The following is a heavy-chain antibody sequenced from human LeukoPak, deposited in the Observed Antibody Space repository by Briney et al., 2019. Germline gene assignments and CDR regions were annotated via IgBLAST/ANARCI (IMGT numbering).Heavy chain of an antibody. CDR1: GFTFSSYW. V-gene: IGHV3-30-3*01. CDR3: ASDSYYYDSSGYYF. D-gene: IGHD3-22*01. Sequence: GGSLRLSCAASGFTFSSYWMSWVRQAPGKGLEWVAVISYDGSNKYYADSVKGRFTLSRDNSKNTLYLQMNSLRAEDTAVYYCASDSYYYDSSGYYFWGQGTLVTVSS. CDR2: ISYDGSNK. J-gene: IGHJ4*02.